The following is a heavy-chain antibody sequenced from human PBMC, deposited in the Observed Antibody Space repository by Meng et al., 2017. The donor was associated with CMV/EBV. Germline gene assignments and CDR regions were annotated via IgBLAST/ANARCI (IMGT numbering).Heavy chain of an antibody. D-gene: IGHD2-2*01. CDR2: ISSSGSTI. J-gene: IGHJ6*02. V-gene: IGHV3-48*03. Sequence: GESLKISCAASGFTFSSYEMNWVRQAPGKGLEWVSYISSSGSTIYYADSVKGRFTISRDNAKNTLYLLMNSLRAEDTAVYYCAKTGAYCSSTSCLSGMDVWGQGTTVTVSS. CDR1: GFTFSSYE. CDR3: AKTGAYCSSTSCLSGMDV.